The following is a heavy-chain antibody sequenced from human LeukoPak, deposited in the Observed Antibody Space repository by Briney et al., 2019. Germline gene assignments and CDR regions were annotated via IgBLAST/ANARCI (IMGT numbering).Heavy chain of an antibody. D-gene: IGHD3-16*01. CDR3: ARAWLTDYVWGRRNFDI. CDR1: GFTFSSYD. J-gene: IGHJ3*02. V-gene: IGHV3-48*03. Sequence: KPGGSLRLSCAASGFTFSSYDMNWVRQAPGKGLEWVSYIRSSGSTIYYADSVKGRFTISRDNAKKSLYLQMNSLRAEDTAVYYCARAWLTDYVWGRRNFDIWGQGTMVTISS. CDR2: IRSSGSTI.